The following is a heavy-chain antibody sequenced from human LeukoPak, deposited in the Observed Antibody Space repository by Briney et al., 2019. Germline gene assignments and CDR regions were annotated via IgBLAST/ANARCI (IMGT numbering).Heavy chain of an antibody. CDR1: GYSISSGYY. CDR3: AREFWSGYSYSDY. V-gene: IGHV4-38-2*02. Sequence: SGTLSLTCTVAGYSISSGYYWGWIRQPPGKGLEWIGSIYHSGSTYYNPSLKSRVTISVDTSKNQFSLKLSSVTAADTAVYCCAREFWSGYSYSDYWGQGTLVTVSS. CDR2: IYHSGST. D-gene: IGHD3-3*01. J-gene: IGHJ4*02.